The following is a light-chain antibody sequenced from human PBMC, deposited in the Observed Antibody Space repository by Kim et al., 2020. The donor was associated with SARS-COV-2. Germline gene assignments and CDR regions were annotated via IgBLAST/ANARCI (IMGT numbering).Light chain of an antibody. Sequence: SISCRSSQILVFSDGKTYFNWFPQRPGQSPRRLIYKVSNRDSGVPDRFSGSGSGTDFTLKISRVEAEDVGVYYCMYGTHWPPSFTFGGGTKVDIK. V-gene: IGKV2-30*01. CDR2: KVS. CDR1: QILVFSDGKTY. CDR3: MYGTHWPPSFT. J-gene: IGKJ4*01.